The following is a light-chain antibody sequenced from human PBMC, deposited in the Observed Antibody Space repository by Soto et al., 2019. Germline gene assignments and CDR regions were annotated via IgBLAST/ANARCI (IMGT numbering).Light chain of an antibody. CDR2: DAS. CDR1: QAISTY. Sequence: DVQMTQSPSSLSASVGDRVTITCQASQAISTYLNWYQQKPGKAPELLIFDASYLQTGVASRFSGSGSGTDFTLTISSLQPEDIATYYCQQYDNVPPYTCGQGTKLEI. CDR3: QQYDNVPPYT. J-gene: IGKJ2*01. V-gene: IGKV1-33*01.